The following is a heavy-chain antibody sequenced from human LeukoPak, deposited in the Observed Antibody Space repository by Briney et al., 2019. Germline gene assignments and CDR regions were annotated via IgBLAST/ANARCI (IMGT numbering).Heavy chain of an antibody. CDR1: GGSISSGGYY. V-gene: IGHV4-31*03. CDR2: IYYSGST. CDR3: ARVGYDFWSGSAGAFDI. Sequence: SETLSLTCTVSGGSISSGGYYWSWIRQHPGKGLEWIGYIYYSGSTYYNPSLKSRVTISVDTSKNQFSLKLSSVTAADTAVYYCARVGYDFWSGSAGAFDIWGQGTMVTVSS. J-gene: IGHJ3*02. D-gene: IGHD3-3*01.